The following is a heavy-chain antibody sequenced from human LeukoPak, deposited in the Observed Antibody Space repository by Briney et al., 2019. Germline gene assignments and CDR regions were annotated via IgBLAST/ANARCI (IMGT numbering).Heavy chain of an antibody. Sequence: GGSLRLSCTASGFTFGDYAMSWVRQAPGKGLEWVANIKQDGSEKYYVDSVKGRFTISRDNAKNSLYLQMNSLRAEDTAVYYCARLRSSSWYYFDYWGQGTLVTVSS. CDR2: IKQDGSEK. D-gene: IGHD6-13*01. CDR1: GFTFGDYA. CDR3: ARLRSSSWYYFDY. J-gene: IGHJ4*02. V-gene: IGHV3-7*01.